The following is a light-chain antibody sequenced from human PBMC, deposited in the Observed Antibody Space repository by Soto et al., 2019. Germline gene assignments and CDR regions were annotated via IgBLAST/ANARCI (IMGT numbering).Light chain of an antibody. CDR2: EGN. J-gene: IGLJ3*02. CDR3: CSYAPSRTLL. CDR1: SSDVGTYNL. V-gene: IGLV2-23*01. Sequence: LTQPASVSGSPGQSITISCTGTSSDVGTYNLVTWYQQHPGKVPKLILYEGNKRPSGVSDRFSASKSGNTASLTISGLQAEDEADYYCCSYAPSRTLLFGGGTKVTVL.